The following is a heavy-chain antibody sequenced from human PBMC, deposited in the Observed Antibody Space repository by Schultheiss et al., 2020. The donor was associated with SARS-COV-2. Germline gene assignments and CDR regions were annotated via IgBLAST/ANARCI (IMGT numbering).Heavy chain of an antibody. J-gene: IGHJ6*02. CDR1: GYSFTSYW. V-gene: IGHV5-51*03. D-gene: IGHD3-10*01. CDR3: ARSVLQYYGSGSAYYYYGMDV. Sequence: GESLKISCKGSGYSFTSYWIGWVRQMPGKGLEWMGIIYPGDSDTRYSPSFQGQVTISADKSISTAYLQWSSLKASDTAMYYCARSVLQYYGSGSAYYYYGMDVWGQGTTVTVSS. CDR2: IYPGDSDT.